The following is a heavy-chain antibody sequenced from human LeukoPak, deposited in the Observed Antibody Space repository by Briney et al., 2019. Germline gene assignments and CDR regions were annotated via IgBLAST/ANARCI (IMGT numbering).Heavy chain of an antibody. V-gene: IGHV4-34*01. CDR1: GGSFSGYY. J-gene: IGHJ4*02. D-gene: IGHD3-10*01. CDR3: ARLKKRGYGSGSYYPFDY. CDR2: INHSGST. Sequence: PSETLSLTCAVYGGSFSGYYWSWIRQPPGKGLEWIGEINHSGSTNYNPSLKSRVTISVDTSKNQFSLKLSSVTAADTAVYYCARLKKRGYGSGSYYPFDYWGQGTLVTVSS.